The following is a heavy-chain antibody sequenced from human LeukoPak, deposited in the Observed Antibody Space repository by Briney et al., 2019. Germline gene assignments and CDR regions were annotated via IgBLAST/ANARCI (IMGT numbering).Heavy chain of an antibody. J-gene: IGHJ4*02. CDR3: AKFAQRYCSGGSCHPFDY. D-gene: IGHD2-15*01. CDR2: ISGSGGST. Sequence: GGSLRLSCAASGFTVNNKYMTWVRQAPGKGLEWVSAISGSGGSTYYADSVKGRFTISRDNSKNTLYLQMNSLRAEDTAVYYCAKFAQRYCSGGSCHPFDYWGQGTLVTVSS. CDR1: GFTVNNKY. V-gene: IGHV3-23*01.